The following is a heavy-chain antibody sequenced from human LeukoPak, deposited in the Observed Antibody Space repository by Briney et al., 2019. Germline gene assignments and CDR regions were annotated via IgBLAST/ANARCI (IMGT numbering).Heavy chain of an antibody. CDR3: ARGLPCSGGSCLGSYYFDY. J-gene: IGHJ4*02. D-gene: IGHD2-15*01. V-gene: IGHV3-23*01. CDR1: GFTFSSYA. CDR2: ISGSGGST. Sequence: GGSLRLSCAASGFTFSSYAMSWVRQAPGKGLEWVSAISGSGGSTYYADSVKGRFTISRDNSKNTLYLQMSSLRAEDTAVYYCARGLPCSGGSCLGSYYFDYWGQGTLVTVSS.